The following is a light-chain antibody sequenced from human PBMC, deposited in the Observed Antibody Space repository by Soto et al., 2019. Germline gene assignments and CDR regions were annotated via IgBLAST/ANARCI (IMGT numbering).Light chain of an antibody. Sequence: QSVLTQPPAASGSPGQAVTISCTGTSRDIGGYDFVSWYQVRPGEAPQLIIYNVNGRPSGVPRRFSGSKSGNTASLTVSGLQAVDEADYYCSSYSDTKICVFGPGTKVTVL. CDR3: SSYSDTKICV. J-gene: IGLJ1*01. V-gene: IGLV2-8*01. CDR1: SRDIGGYDF. CDR2: NVN.